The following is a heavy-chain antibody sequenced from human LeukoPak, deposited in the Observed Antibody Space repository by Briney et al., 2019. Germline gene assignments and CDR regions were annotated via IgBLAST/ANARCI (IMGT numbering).Heavy chain of an antibody. J-gene: IGHJ3*02. CDR2: IYYSGST. D-gene: IGHD3-16*02. Sequence: SETLSLTCTVSGGSISSSSYYWGWIRQPPGKGLEWIGSIYYSGSTYYNPSLKSRVTISVDTSKNQFSLKLSSVTAADTAVYYCARDDYVWGSYRYDAFDIWGQGTMVTVSS. V-gene: IGHV4-39*07. CDR1: GGSISSSSYY. CDR3: ARDDYVWGSYRYDAFDI.